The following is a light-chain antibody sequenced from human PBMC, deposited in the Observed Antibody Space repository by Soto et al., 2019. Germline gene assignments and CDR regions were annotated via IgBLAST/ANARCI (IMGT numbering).Light chain of an antibody. CDR1: QDIGSW. CDR2: AAS. CDR3: QQVNTFPYA. J-gene: IGKJ4*02. Sequence: IQMTQSPYSVSASPGDRVSITCLATQDIGSWLAWYQQIPGKAPKLLIYAASSLPSGVPSRFSGSGSGTEFTLTISSLQPEDFVTYFCQQVNTFPYAFGGGTKVDIK. V-gene: IGKV1-12*02.